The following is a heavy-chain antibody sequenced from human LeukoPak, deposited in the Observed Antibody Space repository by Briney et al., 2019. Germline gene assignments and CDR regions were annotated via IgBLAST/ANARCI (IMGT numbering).Heavy chain of an antibody. CDR3: ACYSVLGRTFDC. V-gene: IGHV4-59*01. D-gene: IGHD4-11*01. J-gene: IGHJ4*02. Sequence: PSETLSLTCTVSGGSISPFYWSWIRQTPGKGLEWFGHVHHSFSSNFSPSLKSRVTMSMDTSKSQFSLRVTSVTAADTAVYYCACYSVLGRTFDCWSQGTQVTVSS. CDR2: VHHSFSS. CDR1: GGSISPFY.